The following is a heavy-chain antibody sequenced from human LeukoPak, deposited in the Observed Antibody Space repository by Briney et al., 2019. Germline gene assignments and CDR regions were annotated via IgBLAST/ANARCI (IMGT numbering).Heavy chain of an antibody. CDR3: ARELWFGELPFDY. D-gene: IGHD3-10*01. Sequence: SETLSLTCTVSGGSISSYYWSWIRQPPGKGLEWIGYIYYSGSTNYNPSLKSRVTISVDTSKNQFSLKLSSVTAADTAAYYCARELWFGELPFDYWGQGTLVTVSS. CDR2: IYYSGST. CDR1: GGSISSYY. V-gene: IGHV4-59*12. J-gene: IGHJ4*02.